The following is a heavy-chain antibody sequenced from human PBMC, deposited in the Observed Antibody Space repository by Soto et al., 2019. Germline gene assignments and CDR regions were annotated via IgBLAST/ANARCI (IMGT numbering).Heavy chain of an antibody. CDR1: GYTLTELS. V-gene: IGHV1-24*01. Sequence: GASVKVSCKVSGYTLTELSMHWVRQAPGKGLEWMGGFDPEDGETIYAQKFQGRVTMTEDTSTDTAYMELSSLRSEDTAVYYCATGFLRHYDILTGYHGVFSSPTYWGQGTLVTVSS. CDR3: ATGFLRHYDILTGYHGVFSSPTY. D-gene: IGHD3-9*01. J-gene: IGHJ4*02. CDR2: FDPEDGET.